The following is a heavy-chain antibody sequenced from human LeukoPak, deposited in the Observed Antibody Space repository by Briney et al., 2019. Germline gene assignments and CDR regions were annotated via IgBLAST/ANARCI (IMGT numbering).Heavy chain of an antibody. CDR3: ARAGIVLMVYSAPDY. J-gene: IGHJ4*02. CDR1: GYTFTGYY. CDR2: INPNSGGT. V-gene: IGHV1-2*02. Sequence: ASVKVSCKASGYTFTGYYMHWVRQAPGQGLEWMGWINPNSGGTNYAQKFQGRVTMTRDTSISTAYMEVSRLRSDDTAVYYCARAGIVLMVYSAPDYWGQGTLVTVSS. D-gene: IGHD2-8*01.